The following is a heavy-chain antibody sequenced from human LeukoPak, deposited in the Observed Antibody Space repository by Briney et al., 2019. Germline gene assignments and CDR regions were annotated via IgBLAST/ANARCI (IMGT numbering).Heavy chain of an antibody. J-gene: IGHJ3*02. CDR3: ARDFGLGYCSSTSCYAFDI. Sequence: SETLSLTCTVSGGSISSYYWSWIRQPPGKGLEWIGYIYYSGSTNYNPSLKSRVTLSVDTSKNQFSLKLSSVTAAATAVYYCARDFGLGYCSSTSCYAFDIWGQGTMVTVSS. CDR2: IYYSGST. D-gene: IGHD2-2*01. V-gene: IGHV4-59*01. CDR1: GGSISSYY.